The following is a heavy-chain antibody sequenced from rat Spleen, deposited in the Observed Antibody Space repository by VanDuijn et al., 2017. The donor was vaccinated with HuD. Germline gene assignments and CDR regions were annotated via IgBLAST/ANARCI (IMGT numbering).Heavy chain of an antibody. V-gene: IGHV5-29*01. CDR2: ITFDGSSA. CDR3: ARKSGYPHVMDG. J-gene: IGHJ4*01. CDR1: GFTYSNYV. Sequence: EVQLVESGGGLVQPRRSLKLSCAASGFTYSNYVMAWVRQAPTKGLEWVATITFDGSSAYYRDSVKGRFTISRDSAKSTLFLQKGRLRSEDTATYLRARKSGYPHVMDGLGQGASVTVSS. D-gene: IGHD4-3*01.